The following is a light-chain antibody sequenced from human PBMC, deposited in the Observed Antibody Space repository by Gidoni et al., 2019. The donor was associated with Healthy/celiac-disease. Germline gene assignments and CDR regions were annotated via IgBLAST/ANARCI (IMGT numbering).Light chain of an antibody. Sequence: IVLTQSPATLSLSPGEGATLSCRASQSVSIYLAWYQQKPGQAPRLLIYDAANRSTGIPARFSGSGSGTDFTFTISSLEPEDFAVYYCQQRSNWPPSITFGQGTRLEIK. CDR1: QSVSIY. CDR2: DAA. J-gene: IGKJ5*01. CDR3: QQRSNWPPSIT. V-gene: IGKV3-11*01.